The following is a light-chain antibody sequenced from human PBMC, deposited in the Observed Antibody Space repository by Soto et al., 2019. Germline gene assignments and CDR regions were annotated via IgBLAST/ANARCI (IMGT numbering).Light chain of an antibody. CDR3: QQRSNWPPFT. Sequence: EIVLTQSPATLSLSPGERATLSCRASQSVSSYLAWYPQKPGQAPRLLIYDASNRATGIPARFSCSGSGTDFTLTISSLEPEDFAVYYCQQRSNWPPFTFGPGTKVDIK. CDR2: DAS. CDR1: QSVSSY. V-gene: IGKV3-11*01. J-gene: IGKJ3*01.